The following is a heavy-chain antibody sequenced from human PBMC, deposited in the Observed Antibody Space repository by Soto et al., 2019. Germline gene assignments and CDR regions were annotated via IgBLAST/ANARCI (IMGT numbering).Heavy chain of an antibody. J-gene: IGHJ3*02. CDR1: GLTFTNAW. Sequence: EVHLIESGGGLVKPGESLRLSCVVSGLTFTNAWVSWVRQAPGKGLDWVGRIKGKTAGGTSDYAAPVKGRFTISRDDSKNTVYLQMNGLPSEDTAMYYCLGSGSSWAFDMWCQGTMVTVSP. D-gene: IGHD6-6*01. CDR3: LGSGSSWAFDM. CDR2: IKGKTAGGTS. V-gene: IGHV3-15*01.